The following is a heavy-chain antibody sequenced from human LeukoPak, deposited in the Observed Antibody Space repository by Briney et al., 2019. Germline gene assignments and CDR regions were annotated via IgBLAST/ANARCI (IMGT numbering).Heavy chain of an antibody. Sequence: ASVKVSCKASEYTFTSYDINWVRQATGQWLEWMGWMNPNSGNTGYAQRFQGRVTMTRNTSISTAYMELSSLRSDDSAVYFCARKSNTSSGWFAFDYWGQGTLVTVSS. J-gene: IGHJ4*02. D-gene: IGHD6-19*01. CDR2: MNPNSGNT. CDR1: EYTFTSYD. V-gene: IGHV1-8*01. CDR3: ARKSNTSSGWFAFDY.